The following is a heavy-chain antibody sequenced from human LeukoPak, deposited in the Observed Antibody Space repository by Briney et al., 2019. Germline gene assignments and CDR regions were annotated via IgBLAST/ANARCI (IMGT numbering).Heavy chain of an antibody. D-gene: IGHD3-22*01. V-gene: IGHV3-21*01. CDR3: ARDRRYYDSSGYYY. CDR1: RFTVTTNY. Sequence: GGSLRLSCAASRFTVTTNYMIWVRQAPGKGLEWVSSISSSSSYIYYADSVKGRFTISRDNAKNSLYLQMNSLRAEDTAVYYCARDRRYYDSSGYYYWGQGTLVTVSS. CDR2: ISSSSSYI. J-gene: IGHJ4*02.